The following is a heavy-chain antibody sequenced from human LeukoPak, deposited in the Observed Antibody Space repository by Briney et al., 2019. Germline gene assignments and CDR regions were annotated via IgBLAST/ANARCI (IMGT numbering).Heavy chain of an antibody. CDR2: ISSNGGST. CDR1: GFTFSSYA. Sequence: GGSLRLSCAASGFTFSSYAMHWVRQAPGKGLEYVSAISSNGGSTYYANSVKGRFTISRVNSKNTLYLQMGSLRAEDMAVCYCARDPEAGFGEYYYMDVWGKGTTVTVSS. D-gene: IGHD3-10*01. V-gene: IGHV3-64*01. J-gene: IGHJ6*03. CDR3: ARDPEAGFGEYYYMDV.